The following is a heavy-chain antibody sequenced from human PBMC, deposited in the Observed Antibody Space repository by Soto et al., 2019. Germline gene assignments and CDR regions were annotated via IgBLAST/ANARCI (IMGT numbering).Heavy chain of an antibody. Sequence: QVQLVQSGAEVKKPGASVKVSCKASGYTFTSYAMHWVRQAPGQRAEWMGWINAGNGNIKYSQKFQGRVTITRDTSASTAYMELRSLRSEDTAVYYCARGPTDIVVVVITGFDYWGQGTLVTVSS. J-gene: IGHJ4*02. V-gene: IGHV1-3*01. CDR2: INAGNGNI. D-gene: IGHD2-15*01. CDR3: ARGPTDIVVVVITGFDY. CDR1: GYTFTSYA.